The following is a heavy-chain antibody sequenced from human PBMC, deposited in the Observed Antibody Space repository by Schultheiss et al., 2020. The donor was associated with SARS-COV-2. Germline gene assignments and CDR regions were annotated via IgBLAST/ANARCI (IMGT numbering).Heavy chain of an antibody. V-gene: IGHV4-31*03. CDR1: GGSISSGGYY. Sequence: SETLSLTCTVSGGSISSGGYYWSWIRQHPGKGLEWIGYIYYSGSTYYNPSLKSRVTISVDTSKNQFSLKLSSVTAADTAVYYCARDKMTTVTGPYYYGMDVWGQGTTVTVSS. D-gene: IGHD4-17*01. CDR2: IYYSGST. J-gene: IGHJ6*02. CDR3: ARDKMTTVTGPYYYGMDV.